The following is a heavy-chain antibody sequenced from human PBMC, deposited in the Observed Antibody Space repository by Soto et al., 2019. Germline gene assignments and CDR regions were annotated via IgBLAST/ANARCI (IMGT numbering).Heavy chain of an antibody. V-gene: IGHV1-69*01. D-gene: IGHD2-2*01. CDR3: AKGSTNGNYDNGSDP. CDR2: IIPIFGTE. CDR1: RGHDSSYA. J-gene: IGHJ5*02. Sequence: GASVKVSCQSSRGHDSSYAISSGRQDPGQGLAWMGGIIPIFGTETCAQKFEGRATITADESTSTADMELSSLRAEDTAVYYCAKGSTNGNYDNGSDPWGKGTLVTVSS.